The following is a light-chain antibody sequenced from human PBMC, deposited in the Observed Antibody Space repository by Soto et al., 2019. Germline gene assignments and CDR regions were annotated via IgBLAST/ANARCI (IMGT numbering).Light chain of an antibody. J-gene: IGKJ1*01. V-gene: IGKV3-20*01. CDR3: QQDGSSPWT. CDR2: DVS. Sequence: EIVLTQSPGTLSFSPGERATLSCRASQSVSKNYLAWYQQKPGQAPRVLIYDVSTRATGIPDGFSGSESGTYFPLTISRLEAEDFAVYCCQQDGSSPWTFGRGTKVDIK. CDR1: QSVSKNY.